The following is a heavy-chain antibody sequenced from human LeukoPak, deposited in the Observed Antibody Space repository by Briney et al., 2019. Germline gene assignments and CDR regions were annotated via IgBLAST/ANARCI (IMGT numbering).Heavy chain of an antibody. V-gene: IGHV4-59*12. Sequence: SETLSLTCTVSGGSISSYYWSWIRQPPGKGLEWIGYIYYSGSTNYNPSLKSRVTISVDTSKNQFSLKLSSVTAADTAVYYCARGGTEQLWFRYWGQGMLVTVSS. J-gene: IGHJ4*02. CDR1: GGSISSYY. CDR3: ARGGTEQLWFRY. D-gene: IGHD5-18*01. CDR2: IYYSGST.